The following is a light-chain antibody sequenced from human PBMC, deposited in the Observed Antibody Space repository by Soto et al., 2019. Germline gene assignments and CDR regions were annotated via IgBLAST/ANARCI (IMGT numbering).Light chain of an antibody. CDR1: SNDVGGYNY. CDR2: DVT. J-gene: IGLJ1*01. CDR3: SSYSSTSTRRL. Sequence: QRVRTQAASGSGVALDWISIPCTGTSNDVGGYNYVSWYQQFPGKAPKLIIYDVTNRPSGVSFRFSGSKSGNTASLTISGLQAEDEAGYHCSSYSSTSTRRLFGAGTKVTVL. V-gene: IGLV2-14*03.